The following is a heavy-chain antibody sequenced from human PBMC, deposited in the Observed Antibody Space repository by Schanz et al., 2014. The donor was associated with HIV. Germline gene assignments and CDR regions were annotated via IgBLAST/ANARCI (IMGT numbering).Heavy chain of an antibody. V-gene: IGHV3-30*03. CDR3: AREGIFGVVFDY. CDR1: GFTFDSFG. D-gene: IGHD3-3*01. CDR2: ISYDGTNK. J-gene: IGHJ4*02. Sequence: VQLLESGGGLEQPGGSLRLSCAASGFTFDSFGMHWVRQAPGKGLEWVAVISYDGTNKKFADSVKGRFTISRDNAKNSLYLQMSSLRAEDTAVYYCAREGIFGVVFDYWGQGTLVTVSS.